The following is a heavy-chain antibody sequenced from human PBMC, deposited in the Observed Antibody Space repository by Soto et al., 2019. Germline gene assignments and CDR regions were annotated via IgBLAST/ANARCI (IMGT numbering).Heavy chain of an antibody. D-gene: IGHD6-6*01. CDR3: AKSLGGVAARRKYYYYYMDV. CDR2: INSDGSST. V-gene: IGHV3-74*01. J-gene: IGHJ6*03. Sequence: GGSLRLSCAASGFTFSSYWMHWVRQAPGKGLVWVSRINSDGSSTSYADSVKGRFTISRDNAKNTLYLQMNSLRAEDTAVYYCAKSLGGVAARRKYYYYYMDVWGKGTTVTVSS. CDR1: GFTFSSYW.